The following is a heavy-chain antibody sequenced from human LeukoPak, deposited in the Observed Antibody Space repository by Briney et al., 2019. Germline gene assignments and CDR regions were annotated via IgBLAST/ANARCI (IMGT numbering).Heavy chain of an antibody. Sequence: SETLSLTCTVSGGSISSSSYYWGWIRQPPGKGLEWIGSIYYSGSTYYNPSLKSRVTISVDTSKNQFSLKLSSVTAADTAVYYCARHYYYDSSGYYWIDPWGQGTLVTVFS. J-gene: IGHJ5*02. CDR1: GGSISSSSYY. CDR2: IYYSGST. V-gene: IGHV4-39*01. D-gene: IGHD3-22*01. CDR3: ARHYYYDSSGYYWIDP.